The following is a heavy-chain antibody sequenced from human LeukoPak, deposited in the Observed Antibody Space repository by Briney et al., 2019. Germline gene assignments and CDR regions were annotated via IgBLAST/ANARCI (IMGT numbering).Heavy chain of an antibody. D-gene: IGHD5-24*01. CDR1: GFTLSSYS. CDR2: ISSSSLYI. CDR3: ARDRGWLQPTYMDV. V-gene: IGHV3-21*04. Sequence: GGSLRLSCAVSGFTLSSYSMKWVRQAPGKGLEWVSSISSSSLYIYYGDSVKGRFTISRDNVKNSLYLQMSSLRAEDTAVYYCARDRGWLQPTYMDVWGKGTTVTISS. J-gene: IGHJ6*03.